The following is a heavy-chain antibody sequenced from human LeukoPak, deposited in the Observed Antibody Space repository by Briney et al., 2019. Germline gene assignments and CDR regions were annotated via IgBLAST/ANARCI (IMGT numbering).Heavy chain of an antibody. V-gene: IGHV3-9*01. CDR3: AKDSSDILTGYHAY. CDR1: GFTFDDYA. J-gene: IGHJ4*02. D-gene: IGHD3-9*01. Sequence: QPGRSLRLSCAASGFTFDDYAMHWVRQAPGKGLEWVSGISWNSGSIGYADSVKGRFTISRDNAKNSLYLQMNSLRAEDTALYYCAKDSSDILTGYHAYWGQGTLVTVSS. CDR2: ISWNSGSI.